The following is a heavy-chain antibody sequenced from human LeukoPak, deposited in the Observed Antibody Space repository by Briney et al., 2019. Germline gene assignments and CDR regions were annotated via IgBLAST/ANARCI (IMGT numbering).Heavy chain of an antibody. J-gene: IGHJ5*02. V-gene: IGHV3-23*01. D-gene: IGHD6-13*01. CDR3: ARGFLAAGSDWFDP. CDR1: GFTFSDSA. CDR2: ISSSGYNT. Sequence: GGSLRLSCAASGFTFSDSATSWVRQAPGKGLEWVSTISSSGYNTYYADSVKGRFTTSRDNSKNTLYLQMNSLRAEDTAVYYCARGFLAAGSDWFDPWGQGTLVTVSS.